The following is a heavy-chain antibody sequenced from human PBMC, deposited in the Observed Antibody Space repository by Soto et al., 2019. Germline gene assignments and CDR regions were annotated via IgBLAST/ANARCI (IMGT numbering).Heavy chain of an antibody. V-gene: IGHV1-69*13. J-gene: IGHJ6*02. CDR1: GGTFSSYA. D-gene: IGHD2-15*01. CDR3: AIGVAGKSYYYYGMDV. Sequence: ASVKVSCKASGGTFSSYAISWVRQAPGQGLEWMGGIIPIFGTANYAQKFQGRVTITADGSTNTAYMELSSLRSEDTAVYYCAIGVAGKSYYYYGMDVWGQGTTVTVS. CDR2: IIPIFGTA.